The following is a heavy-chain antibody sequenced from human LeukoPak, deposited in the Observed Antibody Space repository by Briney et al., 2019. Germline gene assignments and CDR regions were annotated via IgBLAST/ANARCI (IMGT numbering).Heavy chain of an antibody. CDR2: IYYSGST. CDR3: ARRRLNWGAFDI. D-gene: IGHD7-27*01. CDR1: GGSISSYY. V-gene: IGHV4-59*08. J-gene: IGHJ3*02. Sequence: SETLSLTCTVSGGSISSYYWSWIRQPPGKGLEWIGYIYYSGSTNYNPSLKSRVTISVDTSKNQFSLKLSSVTAADTAVYYCARRRLNWGAFDIWGQGTMVTVSS.